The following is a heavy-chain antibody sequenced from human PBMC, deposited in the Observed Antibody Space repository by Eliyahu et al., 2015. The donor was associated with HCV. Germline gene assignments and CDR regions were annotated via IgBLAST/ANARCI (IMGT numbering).Heavy chain of an antibody. Sequence: EVQLVESGGGLVQPGGSXRLSCAASGFTFSSYWMSWVRQAPGKGREWVANIKQDGSEKYYVDSVKGRFTISRDNAKNSLYLQMNSLRAEDTAMYYCARALGLRDYYGSGSYPPDAFDIWGQGTMVTVSS. J-gene: IGHJ3*02. CDR3: ARALGLRDYYGSGSYPPDAFDI. V-gene: IGHV3-7*01. CDR2: IKQDGSEK. D-gene: IGHD3-10*01. CDR1: GFTFSSYW.